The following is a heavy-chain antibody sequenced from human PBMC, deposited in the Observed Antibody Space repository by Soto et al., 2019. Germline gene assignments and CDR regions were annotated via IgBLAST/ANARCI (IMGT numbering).Heavy chain of an antibody. J-gene: IGHJ5*02. Sequence: ASVKVSCKASGYTFTSYGISWVRQSPGQGLEWMGWISAYNGNTNYAQKLQGRVTMTTDTSTSTAYMELRSLRSDDTAVYYCARGTYYDILTGYYISWFDPWGQGTLGTVSS. CDR2: ISAYNGNT. CDR3: ARGTYYDILTGYYISWFDP. D-gene: IGHD3-9*01. V-gene: IGHV1-18*01. CDR1: GYTFTSYG.